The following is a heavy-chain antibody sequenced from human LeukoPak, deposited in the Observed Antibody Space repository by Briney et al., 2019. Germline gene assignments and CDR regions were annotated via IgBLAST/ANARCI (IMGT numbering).Heavy chain of an antibody. D-gene: IGHD6-6*01. CDR1: GGSFSGYY. CDR3: ARVQARSALDY. CDR2: INHSGST. J-gene: IGHJ4*02. Sequence: SETLSLTCAVCGGSFSGYYWSWIRQPPGKGLEWIGEINHSGSTNYNPSLKSRVTISVDTSKNQFSLKLSSVTAADTAVYYCARVQARSALDYWGQGTLVTVSS. V-gene: IGHV4-34*01.